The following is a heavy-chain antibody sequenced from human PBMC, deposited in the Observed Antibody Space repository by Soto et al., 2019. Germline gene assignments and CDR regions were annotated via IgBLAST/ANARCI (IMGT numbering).Heavy chain of an antibody. D-gene: IGHD3-10*01. Sequence: SETRSLTCTVSGGSFSSSGYYGGWIRQPPGQGLEWIGSIYYSGSTFYNPSLKSRVTISVDTSKNQFSMKLSSVTAADTAVYYCASSYGSGSYFTYYYYYGMDVWGQGTTVS. CDR2: IYYSGST. V-gene: IGHV4-39*01. CDR1: GGSFSSSGYY. J-gene: IGHJ6*02. CDR3: ASSYGSGSYFTYYYYYGMDV.